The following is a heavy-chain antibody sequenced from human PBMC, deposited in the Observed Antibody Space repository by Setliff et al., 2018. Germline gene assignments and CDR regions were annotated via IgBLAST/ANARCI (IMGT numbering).Heavy chain of an antibody. CDR3: ARSFSRREKFLLDY. Sequence: SETLSLTCTVSGASVSSNIYYWSWIRQPPGRGLEWIGHIYIGGSANYNPSLKSRVTISMDTSKNQFSLKVSSVTAADTAVYYCARSFSRREKFLLDYWGQGALVTVSS. CDR1: GASVSSNIYY. V-gene: IGHV4-61*01. J-gene: IGHJ4*02. CDR2: IYIGGSA.